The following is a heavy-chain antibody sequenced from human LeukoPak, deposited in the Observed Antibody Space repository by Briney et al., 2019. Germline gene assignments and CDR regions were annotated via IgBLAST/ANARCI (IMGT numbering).Heavy chain of an antibody. J-gene: IGHJ6*03. D-gene: IGHD1-1*01. CDR2: MNPNSGNT. Sequence: ASVTVSCKASGYTFTSSDINWVRQAAGQGPEWMGWMNPNSGNTGYAQKFQGRVTMTRDISTSTAYMELTNLRSEYTATYYCARLSKAYNWDEYYYYYFLNGWGKGTTVIVSS. CDR1: GYTFTSSD. V-gene: IGHV1-8*01. CDR3: ARLSKAYNWDEYYYYYFLNG.